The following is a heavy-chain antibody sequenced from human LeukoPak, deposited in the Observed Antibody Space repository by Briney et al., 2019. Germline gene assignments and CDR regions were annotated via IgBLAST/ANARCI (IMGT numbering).Heavy chain of an antibody. CDR1: GFTFSSYS. CDR3: ARDRNWAFEN. D-gene: IGHD1-14*01. J-gene: IGHJ4*02. V-gene: IGHV3-48*01. CDR2: ITSGGDTT. Sequence: GGSLRLSCAASGFTFSSYSMNWVRQAPGTGLEWLSYITSGGDTTQYADSVKGRFTISRDNGKNSLSLLMSSLRVEDTAIYYCARDRNWAFENWGQGILVTVSS.